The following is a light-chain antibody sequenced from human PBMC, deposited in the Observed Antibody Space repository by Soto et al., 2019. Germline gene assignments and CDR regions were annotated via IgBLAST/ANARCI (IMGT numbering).Light chain of an antibody. CDR3: VTWDDSLNGVV. CDR2: NDN. CDR1: SSNVGSHT. J-gene: IGLJ2*01. V-gene: IGLV1-44*01. Sequence: QSVLTQPPSASGTPGQRVTISCSGGSSNVGSHTVNWYHQLPGTAPKLLIYNDNQRPSGVPDRFSGSKSGTSASLAISGLQSDDEADYYCVTWDDSLNGVVFGGGTKLTVL.